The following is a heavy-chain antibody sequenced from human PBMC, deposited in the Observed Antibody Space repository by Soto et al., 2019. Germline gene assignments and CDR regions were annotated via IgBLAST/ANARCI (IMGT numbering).Heavy chain of an antibody. D-gene: IGHD3-16*02. CDR1: GYTFTSYG. CDR2: ISAYNGNT. CDR3: ARAAYDYIWGSYRYREYFDY. V-gene: IGHV1-18*01. Sequence: ASVKVSCKASGYTFTSYGISWVRQAPGQELEWMGWISAYNGNTNYAQKLQGRVTMTTDTSTSTAYMELRSLRSDDTAVYYCARAAYDYIWGSYRYREYFDYWGQGTLVTVSS. J-gene: IGHJ4*02.